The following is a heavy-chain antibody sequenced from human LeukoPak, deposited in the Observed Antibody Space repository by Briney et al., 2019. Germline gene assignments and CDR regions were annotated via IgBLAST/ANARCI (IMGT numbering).Heavy chain of an antibody. CDR1: GGSFSGYY. CDR3: ARDPSPYSSSWYSDY. Sequence: SETLFLTCAVYGGSFSGYYWSWIRQPPGKGLEWIGEINHSGSTNYNPSLKSRVTMSVDTSKNQFSLKLSSVTAADTAVYYCARDPSPYSSSWYSDYWGQGTLVTVSS. D-gene: IGHD6-13*01. J-gene: IGHJ4*02. V-gene: IGHV4-34*01. CDR2: INHSGST.